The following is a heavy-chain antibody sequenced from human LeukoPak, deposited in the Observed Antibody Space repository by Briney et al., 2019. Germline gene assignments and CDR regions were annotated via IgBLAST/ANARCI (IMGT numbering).Heavy chain of an antibody. CDR3: VRDKVVGPTLFDY. CDR1: DGSFSDYY. CDR2: INYSGRT. J-gene: IGHJ4*02. D-gene: IGHD1-26*01. Sequence: PSETLSLTCAVFDGSFSDYYWSWVRQPPGKGLEWIGEINYSGRTNYYPSLTSRATLSIDTSKNQFSLKLSSVTVADTAVYYCVRDKVVGPTLFDYWGQGTLVTVSS. V-gene: IGHV4-34*01.